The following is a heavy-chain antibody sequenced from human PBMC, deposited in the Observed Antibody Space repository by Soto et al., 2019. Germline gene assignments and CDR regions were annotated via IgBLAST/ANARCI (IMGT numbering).Heavy chain of an antibody. CDR1: GYSFTSYW. D-gene: IGHD2-2*01. J-gene: IGHJ6*03. Sequence: GESLKLSCKGSGYSFTSYWIGWVRQMPGKGLEWMGIIYPGDSDTRYSPSFQGQVTISADKSISTAYLQWSSLKASDTAMYYCARHVLSSVSTSYYYYYMDVWGKGTTVTVSS. CDR3: ARHVLSSVSTSYYYYYMDV. V-gene: IGHV5-51*01. CDR2: IYPGDSDT.